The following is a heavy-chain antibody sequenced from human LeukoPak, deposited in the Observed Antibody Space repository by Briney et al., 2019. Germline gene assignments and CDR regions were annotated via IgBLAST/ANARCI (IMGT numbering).Heavy chain of an antibody. Sequence: GGSLRLSCAASGFTFSSYGMHWVRQAPGKGLEWVAVISYDGSNKYYADSVKGRFTISRDNSKNTLYLQMNSLRAEDTAVYYCAREAVAGYGGYYFDYWGQGTLVTVSS. V-gene: IGHV3-30*03. CDR1: GFTFSSYG. D-gene: IGHD6-19*01. CDR3: AREAVAGYGGYYFDY. CDR2: ISYDGSNK. J-gene: IGHJ4*02.